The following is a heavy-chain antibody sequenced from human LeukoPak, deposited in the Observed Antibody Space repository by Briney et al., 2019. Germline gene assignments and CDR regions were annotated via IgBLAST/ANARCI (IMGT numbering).Heavy chain of an antibody. CDR3: ARDSSTWDFDY. CDR1: GGSFSGYY. Sequence: SETLSLTCAVYGGSFSGYYWSWIRQPPGKGLEWIGEINHSGSTNYNPSLKSRVTISVDTSKNQFSLQLNSVTPEDTAVYYCARDSSTWDFDYWGQGTLVTVSS. V-gene: IGHV4-34*01. J-gene: IGHJ4*02. CDR2: INHSGST. D-gene: IGHD6-13*01.